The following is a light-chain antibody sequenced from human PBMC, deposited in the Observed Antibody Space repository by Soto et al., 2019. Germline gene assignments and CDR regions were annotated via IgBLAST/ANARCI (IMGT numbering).Light chain of an antibody. CDR1: QSVSSN. J-gene: IGKJ1*01. Sequence: EIVMTQSPATLSVSPGERATLSCRASQSVSSNLAWYQQKPGQAPRLLIYAASTRATGIPARFSGSGSGTEFTLTISSLQSEDFALYYCQQYNNWPPTFGQGTKVEIK. V-gene: IGKV3-15*01. CDR2: AAS. CDR3: QQYNNWPPT.